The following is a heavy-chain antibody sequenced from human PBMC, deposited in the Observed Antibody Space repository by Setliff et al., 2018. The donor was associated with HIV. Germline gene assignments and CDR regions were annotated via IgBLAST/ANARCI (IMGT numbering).Heavy chain of an antibody. CDR2: FDPEDGER. V-gene: IGHV1-24*01. Sequence: ASVKVSCKVSGYTLSELSVHWVRQAPGKGLEWMGGFDPEDGERIYAQKFQDRVTMTEDTSSDTAYMEMSGLTSEDTAVYFCARIPNHSSGFDYWGQGTPVTVS. CDR1: GYTLSELS. J-gene: IGHJ4*02. CDR3: ARIPNHSSGFDY. D-gene: IGHD3-22*01.